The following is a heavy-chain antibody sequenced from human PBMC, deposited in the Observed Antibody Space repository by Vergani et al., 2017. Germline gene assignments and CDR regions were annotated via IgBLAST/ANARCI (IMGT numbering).Heavy chain of an antibody. D-gene: IGHD3-10*01. CDR2: INHSGST. Sequence: QVQLQQWGAGLLKPSETLSLTCAVYGGSFSGYYWSWIRQPPGKGLEWIGEINHSGSTNYNPSLKSRVTISVDTSKNQFSLKLSSVTAADTAVYYCARARRSMVRGVIIKRYYYYGMDVWGQGTTVTVSS. J-gene: IGHJ6*02. V-gene: IGHV4-34*01. CDR3: ARARRSMVRGVIIKRYYYYGMDV. CDR1: GGSFSGYY.